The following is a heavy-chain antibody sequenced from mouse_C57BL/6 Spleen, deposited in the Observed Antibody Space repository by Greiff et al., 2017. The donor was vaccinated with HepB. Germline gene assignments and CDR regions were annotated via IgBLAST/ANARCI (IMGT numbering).Heavy chain of an antibody. Sequence: QVQLKQPGAELVMPGASVKLSCKASGYTFTSYWMHWVKQRPGQGLEWIGEIDPSDSYTNYNQKFKGKSTLTVDKSSSTAYMQLSSLTSEDSAVYYCARFAYWGQGTLVTVSA. J-gene: IGHJ3*01. CDR1: GYTFTSYW. CDR3: ARFAY. CDR2: IDPSDSYT. V-gene: IGHV1-69*01.